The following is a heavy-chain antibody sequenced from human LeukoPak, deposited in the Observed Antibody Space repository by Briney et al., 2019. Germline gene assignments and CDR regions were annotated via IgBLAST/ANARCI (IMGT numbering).Heavy chain of an antibody. CDR3: ARGRYCSADICSGGDAFDI. Sequence: SETLSLTCTVSGGSINNSYWSWIRQPAGKGLEWIGYIYTHGTTNYHPSIKSRVTRSVDTSKNQSSLKLSSVTAANTAVYNCARGRYCSADICSGGDAFDIWGQGKMVSVSS. D-gene: IGHD2-15*01. V-gene: IGHV4-4*07. CDR1: GGSINNSY. J-gene: IGHJ3*02. CDR2: IYTHGTT.